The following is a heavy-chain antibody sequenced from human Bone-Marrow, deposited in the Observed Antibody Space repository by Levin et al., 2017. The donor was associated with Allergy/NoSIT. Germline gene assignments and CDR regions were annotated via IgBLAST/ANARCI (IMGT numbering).Heavy chain of an antibody. D-gene: IGHD6-6*01. J-gene: IGHJ6*02. CDR3: ARERSSSSWLYYYYGMDV. Sequence: GESLKISCAASGFTFSSYWMHWVRQAPGKGLVWVSRINSDGSSTSYADSVKGRFTISRDNAKNTLYLQMNSLRAEDTAVYYCARERSSSSWLYYYYGMDVWGQGTTVTVSS. CDR1: GFTFSSYW. V-gene: IGHV3-74*01. CDR2: INSDGSST.